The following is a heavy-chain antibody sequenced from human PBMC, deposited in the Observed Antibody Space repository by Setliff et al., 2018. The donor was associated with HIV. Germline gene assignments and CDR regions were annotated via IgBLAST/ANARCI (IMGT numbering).Heavy chain of an antibody. J-gene: IGHJ4*02. Sequence: LRLSCVASGFTFTTYGMSWVRQAPGKGLEWVSVFGGRGATYYADSVKGRFTISKDTYKNTLYLQMNSLRVEDTAVYYCAKEAGFQRPFDYWGQGTLVTVSS. D-gene: IGHD2-2*01. CDR3: AKEAGFQRPFDY. CDR1: GFTFTTYG. CDR2: FGGRGAT. V-gene: IGHV3-23*01.